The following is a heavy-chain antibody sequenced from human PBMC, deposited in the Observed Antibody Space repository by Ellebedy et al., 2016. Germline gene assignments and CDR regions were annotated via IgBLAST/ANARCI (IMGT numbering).Heavy chain of an antibody. Sequence: SETLSLTCTVSGYSINSSYYWGWIRQSPGKGLEWIVNIFYSGYTYYNPSLRSRVSVSVDTSKNQFSLKMSSVTAADTAVDYCARLYCSGGGRCYARGWFDPWGQGTLVTVSS. CDR1: GYSINSSYY. CDR2: IFYSGYT. J-gene: IGHJ5*02. V-gene: IGHV4-38-2*02. D-gene: IGHD2-15*01. CDR3: ARLYCSGGGRCYARGWFDP.